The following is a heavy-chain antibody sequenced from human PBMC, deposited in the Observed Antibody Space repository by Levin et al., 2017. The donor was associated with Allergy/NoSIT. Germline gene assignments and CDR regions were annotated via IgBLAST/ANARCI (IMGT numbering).Heavy chain of an antibody. CDR1: GFTFSNAW. CDR3: TTYLVVARGVFDY. Sequence: PGGSLRLSCAASGFTFSNAWMSWVRQAPGKGLEWVGRIKSKTDGGTTDYAAPVKGRFTISRDDSKNTLYLQMNSLKTEDTAVYYCTTYLVVARGVFDYWGQGTLVTVSS. D-gene: IGHD3-10*01. V-gene: IGHV3-15*01. J-gene: IGHJ4*02. CDR2: IKSKTDGGTT.